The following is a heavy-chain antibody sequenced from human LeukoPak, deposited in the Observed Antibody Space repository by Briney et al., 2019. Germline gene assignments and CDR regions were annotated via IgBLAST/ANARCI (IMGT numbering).Heavy chain of an antibody. CDR2: IYYSGST. Sequence: PSETLSLTCTVSGGSISSSSYYWGWIRQPPEKGREGIGSIYYSGSTYYNPSLKSRATMPVATSKNQFSLKLSSVTAEDTAVYYGARPISIAVGIDYWGQGTLVTVSS. J-gene: IGHJ4*02. V-gene: IGHV4-39*01. CDR1: GGSISSSSYY. CDR3: ARPISIAVGIDY. D-gene: IGHD6-19*01.